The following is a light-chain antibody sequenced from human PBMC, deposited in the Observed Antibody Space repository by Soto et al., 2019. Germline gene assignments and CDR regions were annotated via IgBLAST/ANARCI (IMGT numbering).Light chain of an antibody. Sequence: EIVMTQSPATLSVSPGERATLSCRASQSVSSNLAWYQQKPGQAPRLLIYGASTRATGIPARFSGSGSGTEFPLTISSLQSEDFAVYYCQQYNNWPPEITFGQGTRLEI. CDR3: QQYNNWPPEIT. CDR1: QSVSSN. V-gene: IGKV3D-15*01. CDR2: GAS. J-gene: IGKJ5*01.